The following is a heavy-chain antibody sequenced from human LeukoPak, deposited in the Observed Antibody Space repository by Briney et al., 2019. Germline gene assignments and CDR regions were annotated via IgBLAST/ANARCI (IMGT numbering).Heavy chain of an antibody. Sequence: SVKVSCKASGGTFSSYAISWVRQAPGQGLEWMGRIIPILGIANYAQKFQGRVTITADKSTSTAYMELSSLRSEDTAVYYCACAEMVTSVDYWGQGTLVTVSS. CDR3: ACAEMVTSVDY. J-gene: IGHJ4*02. CDR2: IIPILGIA. D-gene: IGHD5-24*01. V-gene: IGHV1-69*04. CDR1: GGTFSSYA.